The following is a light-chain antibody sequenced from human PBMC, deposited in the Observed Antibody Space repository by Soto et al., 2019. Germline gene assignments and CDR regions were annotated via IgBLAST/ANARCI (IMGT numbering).Light chain of an antibody. CDR2: AAP. J-gene: IGKJ4*01. CDR1: QSIGDN. V-gene: IGKV1-39*01. CDR3: QQTFGYPPT. Sequence: DIQMTQSPSSLSSSVGDIFTITCRASQSIGDNLNWYQHKPGTAPNILIYAAPSLQSGVPSRFSGSGSGTDFTLTISSLQPEDFVTYSCQQTFGYPPTFGGGTKVDIK.